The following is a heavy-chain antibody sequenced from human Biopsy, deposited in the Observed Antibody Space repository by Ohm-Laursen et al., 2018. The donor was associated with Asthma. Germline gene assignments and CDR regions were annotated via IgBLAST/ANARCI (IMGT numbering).Heavy chain of an antibody. CDR1: GDILSSFG. Sequence: SSVKVSCKAHGDILSSFGIKWVRKAPGQGLEWMGIINPSGGSTSYAQKFQGRVTMTRDTSTSTVYTELSSLRSEDTAVYYCARAGALIVGATMGYWGQGTLVTVSS. CDR3: ARAGALIVGATMGY. V-gene: IGHV1-46*01. CDR2: INPSGGST. D-gene: IGHD1-26*01. J-gene: IGHJ4*02.